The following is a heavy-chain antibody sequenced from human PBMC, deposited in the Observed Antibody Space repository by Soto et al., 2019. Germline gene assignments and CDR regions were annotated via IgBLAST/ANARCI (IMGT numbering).Heavy chain of an antibody. Sequence: KVSCKASGYTFTSYGISWVRQAPGQGLEWMGWISAYNGNTNYAQKLQGRVTMTTDTSTSTAYMELRSLRSDDTAVYYCARRYCTNGVCYTIDYWGQGTLVTVSS. D-gene: IGHD2-8*01. CDR1: GYTFTSYG. CDR2: ISAYNGNT. J-gene: IGHJ4*02. CDR3: ARRYCTNGVCYTIDY. V-gene: IGHV1-18*01.